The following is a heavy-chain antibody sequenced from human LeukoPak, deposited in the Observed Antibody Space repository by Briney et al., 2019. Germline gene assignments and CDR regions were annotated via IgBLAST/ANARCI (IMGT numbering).Heavy chain of an antibody. V-gene: IGHV3-21*01. CDR1: GFTFSSCS. CDR3: ARSLTVTSPNWFDP. CDR2: ISSSSSYI. J-gene: IGHJ5*02. D-gene: IGHD4-17*01. Sequence: GGSLRLSCAASGFTFSSCSMNWVRQAPGKGLEWVSSISSSSSYIYYADSVKGRFTISRDNAKNSLYLRMNSLRAEDTAVYYCARSLTVTSPNWFDPWGQGTLVTVSS.